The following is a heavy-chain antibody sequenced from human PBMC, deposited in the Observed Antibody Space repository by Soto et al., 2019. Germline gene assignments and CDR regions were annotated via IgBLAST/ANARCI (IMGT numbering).Heavy chain of an antibody. CDR2: IIPIFGTA. J-gene: IGHJ6*02. Sequence: GASVKVSCKASGGTFSSYAISWVRQAPGQGLEWMGGIIPIFGTANYAQKFQGRVTITADKSTSTAYMELSSLRSEDTAVYYCARDRRGYSSSWYGSSPWRVVYYYYYGMDVWGQGTTVTVSS. V-gene: IGHV1-69*06. CDR3: ARDRRGYSSSWYGSSPWRVVYYYYYGMDV. D-gene: IGHD6-13*01. CDR1: GGTFSSYA.